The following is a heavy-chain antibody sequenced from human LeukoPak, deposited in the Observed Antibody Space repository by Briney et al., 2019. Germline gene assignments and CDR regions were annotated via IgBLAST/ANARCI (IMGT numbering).Heavy chain of an antibody. J-gene: IGHJ6*02. V-gene: IGHV3-30-3*01. D-gene: IGHD2-2*01. Sequence: QPGGSLRLSCAASGFTFSSYAMHWVRQAPGKGLEWVAVISYDGSNKYYADSVKGRFTISRDNSKNTLYLQMYSLRAEDTAVYYCASDIVVVPAATYYYYYGMDVWGQGTTVTVSS. CDR2: ISYDGSNK. CDR3: ASDIVVVPAATYYYYYGMDV. CDR1: GFTFSSYA.